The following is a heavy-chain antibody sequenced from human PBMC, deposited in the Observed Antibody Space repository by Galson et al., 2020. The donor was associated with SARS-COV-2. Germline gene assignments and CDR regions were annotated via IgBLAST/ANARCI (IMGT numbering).Heavy chain of an antibody. CDR1: GITLSSYG. CDR2: ILHDGSNK. Sequence: SLKNFCVASGITLSSYGMHWVRQAPGKGLEGGAVILHDGSNKYYADSEKGRFTITSDNSKNTLYLQMNSLRAEDTAVYYCARDRNLNYYDTSGYYDYWGQGTLVTVSS. J-gene: IGHJ4*02. D-gene: IGHD3-22*01. V-gene: IGHV3-30*03. CDR3: ARDRNLNYYDTSGYYDY.